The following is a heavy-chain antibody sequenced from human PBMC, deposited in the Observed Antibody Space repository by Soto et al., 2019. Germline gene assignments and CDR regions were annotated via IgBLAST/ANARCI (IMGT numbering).Heavy chain of an antibody. CDR2: INAGNGNT. J-gene: IGHJ6*02. D-gene: IGHD6-13*01. CDR1: GYTFTSYA. Sequence: EASVKVSCKASGYTFTSYAMHWVRQAPGQRLEWMGWINAGNGNTKYSQKFQGRVTITRDTSASTAYMELSSLRSEDTAVYYCARDPGYSSSWYPNYYYYYGMDVWGQGTTVTVSS. CDR3: ARDPGYSSSWYPNYYYYYGMDV. V-gene: IGHV1-3*01.